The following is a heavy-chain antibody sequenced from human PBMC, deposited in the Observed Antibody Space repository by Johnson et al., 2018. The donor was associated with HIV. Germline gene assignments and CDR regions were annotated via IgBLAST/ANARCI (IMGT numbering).Heavy chain of an antibody. CDR1: GFTFSDYY. CDR3: AREARRYHYDSSNDAFDI. J-gene: IGHJ3*02. CDR2: SSSGSTI. V-gene: IGHV3-11*04. Sequence: QVHLVESGGGLVKPGGSLRLSCAASGFTFSDYYMSWIRQAPGKGLEWVSYSSSGSTIYYADSVQGRFTISRDNAKNSLYLQMNSLRAEDTDVYYCAREARRYHYDSSNDAFDIWGQGTMVTVSS. D-gene: IGHD3-22*01.